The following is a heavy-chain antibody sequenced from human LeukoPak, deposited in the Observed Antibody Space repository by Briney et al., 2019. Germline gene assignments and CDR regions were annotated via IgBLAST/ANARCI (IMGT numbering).Heavy chain of an antibody. CDR2: TYYRTKWFN. D-gene: IGHD1-26*01. Sequence: SQTLSLTCAISGDSVSSKSTAWNWIRQSPSRGLEWLGRTYYRTKWFNDYAVSVKSRITINSDTSKNQFSLQLNSVTPEDTAVYYCARGPLGATSGFDYWGQGTLVTVSS. J-gene: IGHJ4*02. CDR1: GDSVSSKSTA. CDR3: ARGPLGATSGFDY. V-gene: IGHV6-1*01.